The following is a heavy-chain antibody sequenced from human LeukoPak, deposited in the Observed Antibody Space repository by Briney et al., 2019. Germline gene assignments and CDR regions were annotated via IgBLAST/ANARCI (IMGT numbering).Heavy chain of an antibody. Sequence: ASVKVSCKASGYTFTSYYMHWVRQAPGQGLEWMGIINPSGGSTSYAQKFQGRVTMTRDSSISTATLELSGLRSDDTAVYYCARGHNWLQYSLGERLDYWGQGTLVTVSS. J-gene: IGHJ4*02. CDR2: INPSGGST. CDR3: ARGHNWLQYSLGERLDY. V-gene: IGHV1-46*01. D-gene: IGHD5-24*01. CDR1: GYTFTSYY.